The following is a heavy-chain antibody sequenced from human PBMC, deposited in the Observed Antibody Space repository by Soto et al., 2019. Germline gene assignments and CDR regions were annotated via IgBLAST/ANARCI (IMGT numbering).Heavy chain of an antibody. CDR2: IKQDGSEK. CDR3: ARVARGWLLPTIFDY. CDR1: GFTFSRYW. V-gene: IGHV3-7*03. J-gene: IGHJ4*01. Sequence: EVLLVESGGGLVQPGGSLRLSWAASGFTFSRYWMSWVRQAPGKGLEWVANIKQDGSEKYYVDSVKGRFTISRDNAKNSLYLQMNSLRAEDTAVYYCARVARGWLLPTIFDYWGQGTLVTVSS. D-gene: IGHD3-22*01.